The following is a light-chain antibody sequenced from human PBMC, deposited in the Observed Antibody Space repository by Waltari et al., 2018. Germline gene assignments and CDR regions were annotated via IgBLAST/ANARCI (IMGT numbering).Light chain of an antibody. CDR1: QTFRNY. Sequence: DIQMTQSPSSLSASVADRVPITCRASQTFRNYLTCYQQKPGKAPKLLIYFASSLQSGVPSRFSGGGSGTDFTLTISSLQPEDFATYFCQQSFTTPPTFGGGTRVEIK. J-gene: IGKJ4*01. CDR3: QQSFTTPPT. CDR2: FAS. V-gene: IGKV1-39*01.